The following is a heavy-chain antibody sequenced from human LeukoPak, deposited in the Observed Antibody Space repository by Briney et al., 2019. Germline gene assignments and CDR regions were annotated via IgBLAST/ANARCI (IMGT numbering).Heavy chain of an antibody. CDR3: ARGPRGLLWFGESTNFYHYYMDV. CDR2: MNPNSGNT. J-gene: IGHJ6*03. V-gene: IGHV1-8*03. D-gene: IGHD3-10*01. CDR1: GYTFTSYD. Sequence: ASVKVSCKASGYTFTSYDINWVRQATGQGLEWMGWMNPNSGNTGYAQKFQGRVTITRNTSISTAYMELSSLRSEDTAVYYCARGPRGLLWFGESTNFYHYYMDVWGKGTTVTVSS.